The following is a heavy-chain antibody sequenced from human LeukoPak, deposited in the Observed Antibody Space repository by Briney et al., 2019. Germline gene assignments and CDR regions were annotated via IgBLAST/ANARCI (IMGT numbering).Heavy chain of an antibody. J-gene: IGHJ3*02. CDR3: AKDLGQYNWNDDAFDI. Sequence: GRSLRLSCVASGFTFDDYAMHWVRQAPGKGLEWVSGISWNSGRIGYADSVKGRFTISRDNAKNSLYLQMNSLRAEDTALYYCAKDLGQYNWNDDAFDIWGQGTMVTVSS. V-gene: IGHV3-9*01. CDR2: ISWNSGRI. CDR1: GFTFDDYA. D-gene: IGHD1-1*01.